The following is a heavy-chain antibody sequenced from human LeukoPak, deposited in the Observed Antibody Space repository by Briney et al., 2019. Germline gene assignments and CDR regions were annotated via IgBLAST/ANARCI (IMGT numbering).Heavy chain of an antibody. V-gene: IGHV5-10-1*01. Sequence: PGESLRISCKGSGYSFTTYWITWVRQMPGKGLEWMGRIDPSDSYTNYSPSFQGHFTISADKSISTAYLQWSSLKAPDTAMYYCTRQRSGWLLDFWGQGTLVTVSS. CDR2: IDPSDSYT. CDR1: GYSFTTYW. J-gene: IGHJ4*02. CDR3: TRQRSGWLLDF. D-gene: IGHD6-19*01.